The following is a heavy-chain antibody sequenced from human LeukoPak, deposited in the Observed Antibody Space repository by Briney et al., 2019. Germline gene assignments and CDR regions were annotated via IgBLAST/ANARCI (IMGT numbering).Heavy chain of an antibody. CDR2: IYPGDSDT. J-gene: IGHJ4*02. CDR3: ARHGTDYYGSGSYQTPFDY. Sequence: GESLKISCKGSGYSFTSYWIGWVRQMPGKGLEWMGIIYPGDSDTRYSPSFQGQVTISADKSISTAYLQWSSLKASDTAMYYCARHGTDYYGSGSYQTPFDYWGQGTLVTVSS. V-gene: IGHV5-51*01. D-gene: IGHD3-10*01. CDR1: GYSFTSYW.